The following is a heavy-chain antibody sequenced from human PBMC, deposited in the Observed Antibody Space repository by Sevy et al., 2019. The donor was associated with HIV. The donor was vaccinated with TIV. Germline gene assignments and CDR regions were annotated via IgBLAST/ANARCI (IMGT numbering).Heavy chain of an antibody. CDR1: GYTFDNYG. CDR3: ARGLYFDFGAY. CDR2: ITVHGET. J-gene: IGHJ4*02. Sequence: ASVKVSCKTSGYTFDNYGISWVREAPGQRLEWMGWITVHGETNYEQKVQDRLTVTTDTSTATAYMELRSLRSDDTAVYYCARGLYFDFGAYWGQGTLVTVSS. D-gene: IGHD3-10*01. V-gene: IGHV1-18*01.